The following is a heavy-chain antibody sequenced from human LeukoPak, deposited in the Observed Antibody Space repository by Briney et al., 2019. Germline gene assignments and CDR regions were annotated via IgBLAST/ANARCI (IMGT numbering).Heavy chain of an antibody. D-gene: IGHD3-9*01. CDR1: GFTFSSYG. Sequence: GGTLRLSCAASGFTFSSYGMSWVRQAPGKGLEWVSAISGSGGSTYYADSVKGRFTISRDNAENSMYLLMNSLRAEDTAVYYCARVGVLTGYPYYYYYYMDVWGKGTTVIISS. V-gene: IGHV3-23*01. CDR2: ISGSGGST. J-gene: IGHJ6*03. CDR3: ARVGVLTGYPYYYYYYMDV.